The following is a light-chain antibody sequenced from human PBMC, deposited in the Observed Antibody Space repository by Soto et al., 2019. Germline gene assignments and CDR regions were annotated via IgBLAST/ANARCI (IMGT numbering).Light chain of an antibody. V-gene: IGKV4-1*01. CDR2: WAS. Sequence: DIVMTQSPDSLAVSLGERATINCKSSQSVLYSSSNKNYLAWYQQKPGQPPKLLIYWASTRESGVPDRFSGSGSGTDFTLTIVSLQAEDVAVYYCKQYYSTPLTFGGGTKVEIK. CDR1: QSVLYSSSNKNY. CDR3: KQYYSTPLT. J-gene: IGKJ4*01.